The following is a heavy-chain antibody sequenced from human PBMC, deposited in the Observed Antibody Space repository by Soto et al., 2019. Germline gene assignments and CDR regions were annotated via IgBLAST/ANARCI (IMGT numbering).Heavy chain of an antibody. V-gene: IGHV4-59*01. Sequence: QVQLQESGPGLVKPSETLSLTCTVSGGSINNYYWSWIRQPPGKGLEWIGYIYYSGSTNYNPSLKSRVTISVDTSKNQFSLKLSSVTAADTDVYYCARRYGSVFDYWGQGTLVTVSS. CDR2: IYYSGST. CDR1: GGSINNYY. CDR3: ARRYGSVFDY. J-gene: IGHJ4*02. D-gene: IGHD6-19*01.